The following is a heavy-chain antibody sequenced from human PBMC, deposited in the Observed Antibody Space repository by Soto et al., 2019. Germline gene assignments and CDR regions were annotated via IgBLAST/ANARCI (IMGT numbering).Heavy chain of an antibody. D-gene: IGHD2-21*02. CDR2: INPSGGRK. J-gene: IGHJ4*02. CDR3: ARGPSCGGDCYLFDY. Sequence: ASVEVFSKASGYTFTIYYMHWVRQAPGQGLEWMAMINPSGGRKKYAQLFQGRVTLTRDTSTGTVDMELSSLTSEDTAIYYRARGPSCGGDCYLFDYWGQGTQVTVSS. CDR1: GYTFTIYY. V-gene: IGHV1-46*01.